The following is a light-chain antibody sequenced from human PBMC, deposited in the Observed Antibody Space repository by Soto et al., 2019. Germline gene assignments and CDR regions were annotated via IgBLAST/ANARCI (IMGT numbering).Light chain of an antibody. V-gene: IGLV2-14*03. CDR2: DVS. J-gene: IGLJ1*01. CDR1: TSDVGGYNS. CDR3: SSFTSRRTLV. Sequence: QSALTQPASVSGSPGQSITISCTGTTSDVGGYNSVSWYQQHPGKAPKLMIYDVSDRPSRVSNRFSGSKSGNTASLTIYGLQAEDEAEYYCSSFTSRRTLVFGTGTKLTVL.